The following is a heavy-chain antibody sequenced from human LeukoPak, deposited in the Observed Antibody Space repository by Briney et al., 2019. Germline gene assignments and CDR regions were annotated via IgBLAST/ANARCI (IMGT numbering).Heavy chain of an antibody. D-gene: IGHD3-10*01. J-gene: IGHJ3*02. CDR1: GYTFTSYD. Sequence: ASVKVSCKASGYTFTSYDISWVRQATGQGLEWMGWMNPNSGNTGYAQKFQGRVTMTRNTSISTAYMELSSLRSEDTAVYYCARVAKRSLDYYGSGTDAFDIWGQGTMVTASS. CDR3: ARVAKRSLDYYGSGTDAFDI. CDR2: MNPNSGNT. V-gene: IGHV1-8*01.